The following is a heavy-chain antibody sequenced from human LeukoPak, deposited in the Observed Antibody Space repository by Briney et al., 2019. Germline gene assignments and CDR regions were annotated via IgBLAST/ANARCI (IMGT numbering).Heavy chain of an antibody. CDR3: ARVVGAARGMRYYFDY. V-gene: IGHV1-46*01. CDR1: GYTFTSYY. CDR2: INPSGGST. Sequence: ASVKVSCEASGYTFTSYYMHWVRQAPGQGLEWMGIINPSGGSTSYAQKFQGRVTMTRDMSTSTVYMELSSLRSEDTAVYYCARVVGAARGMRYYFDYWGLGPLVSVSS. D-gene: IGHD2-15*01. J-gene: IGHJ4*02.